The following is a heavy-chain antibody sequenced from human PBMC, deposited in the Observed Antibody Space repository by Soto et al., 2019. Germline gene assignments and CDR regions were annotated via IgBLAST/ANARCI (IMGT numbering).Heavy chain of an antibody. D-gene: IGHD3-3*01. CDR2: ISTTSSSI. CDR1: GGSISSGGYY. J-gene: IGHJ4*02. CDR3: ARKGVAFDY. Sequence: LSLTCTVSGGSISSGGYYWSWIRQHPGKGLEWISYISTTSSSIYYADSVKGRFTISRDNAKNSLFLQMNSLRDEDTAVYYCARKGVAFDYWGQGALVTVSS. V-gene: IGHV3-11*04.